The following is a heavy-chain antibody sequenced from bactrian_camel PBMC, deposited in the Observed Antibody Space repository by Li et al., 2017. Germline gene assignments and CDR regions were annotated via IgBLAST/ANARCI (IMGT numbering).Heavy chain of an antibody. J-gene: IGHJ4*01. CDR2: IYVSTENTHYGTT. Sequence: QVQLVESGGATVQAGGSLTLSCTSSGYETTCMAWFRQAPGAEREGVARIYVSTENTHYGTTHYADSVKGRFTISQDNAKNTVYLQMNSLKPEDTAMYYCAAEEVDVCGLGFGVLYTYWGQGTQVTV. D-gene: IGHD1*01. CDR3: AAEEVDVCGLGFGVLYTY. V-gene: IGHV3S63*01. CDR1: GYETTC.